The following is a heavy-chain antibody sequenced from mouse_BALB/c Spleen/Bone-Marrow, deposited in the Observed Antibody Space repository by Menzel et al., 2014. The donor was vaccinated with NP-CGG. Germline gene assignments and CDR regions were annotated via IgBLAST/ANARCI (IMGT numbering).Heavy chain of an antibody. CDR1: GYTFTSYW. D-gene: IGHD1-1*02. CDR2: INPSNGGA. CDR3: AGGRFAY. V-gene: IGHV1S81*02. J-gene: IGHJ3*01. Sequence: VQVVESGAELVKPGASVKLSCKASGYTFTSYWMHWVKLRPGQGFEWIGEINPSNGGANYNERFKRKATLTVDKSSSTAYMQLSSLTSEDSAVYSCAGGRFAYWGQGTLVTVSA.